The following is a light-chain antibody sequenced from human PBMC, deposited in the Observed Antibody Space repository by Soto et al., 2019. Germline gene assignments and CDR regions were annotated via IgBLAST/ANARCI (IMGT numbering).Light chain of an antibody. CDR3: QQYVSSSLT. V-gene: IGKV3-20*01. Sequence: EIVLTQSPGTLSLSPGERATLSCRASQSVSNFLAWYQQKPGQAPRLLIYGTSSRASGIPDRFSGSGSGTDFTLTISRLEPEDFAVYYCQQYVSSSLTFGGGTKVDIK. CDR1: QSVSNF. CDR2: GTS. J-gene: IGKJ4*01.